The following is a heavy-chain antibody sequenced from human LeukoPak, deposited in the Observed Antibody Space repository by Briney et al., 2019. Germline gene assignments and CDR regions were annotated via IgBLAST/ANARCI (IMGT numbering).Heavy chain of an antibody. D-gene: IGHD6-13*01. V-gene: IGHV3-30*02. CDR1: GFTFSSYG. CDR2: IRYDGSNK. CDR3: AKVEDRQQLVPFDP. J-gene: IGHJ5*02. Sequence: GGSLRLSCAASGFTFSSYGMHWVRQAPGKGLEWVAFIRYDGSNKYYADSVKGRFTILRDNSKNTLYLQMNSLRAEDTALYYCAKVEDRQQLVPFDPWGQGTLVTVSS.